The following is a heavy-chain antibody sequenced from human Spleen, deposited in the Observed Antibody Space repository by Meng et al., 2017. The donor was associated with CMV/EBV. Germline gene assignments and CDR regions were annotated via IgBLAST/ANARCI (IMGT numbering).Heavy chain of an antibody. CDR1: GFTFRSYA. Sequence: GGSLRLSCAASGFTFRSYAMSWVRQAPGKGLEWVSAISGSGGYTYYADSVKGRFTISRDNTRNTVDLQMNSLRPEDTAIYFCARVLGGVWTHYYYYGMDVWGQGTTVTVSS. V-gene: IGHV3-23*01. D-gene: IGHD3-16*01. CDR3: ARVLGGVWTHYYYYGMDV. CDR2: ISGSGGYT. J-gene: IGHJ6*02.